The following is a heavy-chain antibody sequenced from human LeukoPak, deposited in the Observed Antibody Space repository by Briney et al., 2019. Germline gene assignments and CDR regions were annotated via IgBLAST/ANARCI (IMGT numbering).Heavy chain of an antibody. J-gene: IGHJ6*02. CDR2: INHSGST. Sequence: PSETLSLTCAVYGGSFSGYYWSWIRQPPGKGLEWIGEINHSGSTNYNPSLKSRVTISVDTSKNQFSLKLSSVTAADTAVYYCARGGGWDIAVAVSYYYGMDVWGQGTTVTVSS. V-gene: IGHV4-34*01. D-gene: IGHD6-19*01. CDR1: GGSFSGYY. CDR3: ARGGGWDIAVAVSYYYGMDV.